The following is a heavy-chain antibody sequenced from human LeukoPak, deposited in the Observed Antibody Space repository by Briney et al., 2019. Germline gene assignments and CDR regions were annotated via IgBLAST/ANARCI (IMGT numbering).Heavy chain of an antibody. CDR2: ISASGGST. J-gene: IGHJ4*02. Sequence: PGGSLRLSCEASGFTFGSYALSWVRQAPGKELEWVSSISASGGSTYYADSVKGRFTISRDNSKNTLYLQMNSLRADDTAVYYCAKQTTRRIGPIDYWGQGTLVTISS. CDR3: AKQTTRRIGPIDY. D-gene: IGHD4-11*01. V-gene: IGHV3-23*01. CDR1: GFTFGSYA.